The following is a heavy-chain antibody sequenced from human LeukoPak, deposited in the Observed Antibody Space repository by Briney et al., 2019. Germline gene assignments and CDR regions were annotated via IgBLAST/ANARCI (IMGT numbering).Heavy chain of an antibody. D-gene: IGHD2-21*01. CDR1: GFSFSNHN. J-gene: IGHJ4*02. CDR2: ITSSSSVK. Sequence: PGGSLRLPCIASGFSFSNHNMNWVRQAPGKGLEWISYITSSSSVKQYADYVKGRFTVSRDNAKNSLYLQINSLRAEDTAIYYCARDHVDGGGGYSRRGDYWGQGTLVTVSS. V-gene: IGHV3-48*01. CDR3: ARDHVDGGGGYSRRGDY.